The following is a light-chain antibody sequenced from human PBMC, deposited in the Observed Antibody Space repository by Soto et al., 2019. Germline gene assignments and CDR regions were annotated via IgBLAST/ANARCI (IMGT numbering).Light chain of an antibody. J-gene: IGLJ2*01. V-gene: IGLV2-14*03. CDR3: NSYTSSSTHVV. CDR1: SSDVGGYNY. Sequence: QSVLTQPATVSGSPGQSITISCAGTSSDVGGYNYVSWYQHHPGKAPKLMIYDVSNRPSGVSNRFSGFKSGNTASLTISGLQAEDEADYYCNSYTSSSTHVVFGGGTKLTVL. CDR2: DVS.